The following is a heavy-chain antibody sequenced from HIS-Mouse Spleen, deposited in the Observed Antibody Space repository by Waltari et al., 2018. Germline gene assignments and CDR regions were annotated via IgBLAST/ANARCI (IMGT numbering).Heavy chain of an antibody. V-gene: IGHV3-15*01. CDR3: TTDPSDYVWGIGGY. D-gene: IGHD3-16*01. Sequence: EVQLVESGGGLVKPGGSLRLSCAASGFTFSNAWMSGVRPAPGKGLEWVGRIKSKTDGGTTDYAAPVKGRFTISRDDSKNTLYLQMNSLKTEDTAVYYCTTDPSDYVWGIGGYWGQGTLVTVSS. CDR1: GFTFSNAW. J-gene: IGHJ4*02. CDR2: IKSKTDGGTT.